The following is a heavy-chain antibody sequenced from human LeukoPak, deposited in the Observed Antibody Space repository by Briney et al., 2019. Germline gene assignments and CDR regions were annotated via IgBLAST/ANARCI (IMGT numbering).Heavy chain of an antibody. V-gene: IGHV3-21*01. CDR3: TRGVQPGWYFDY. J-gene: IGHJ4*02. CDR2: ISDISDYI. D-gene: IGHD6-19*01. CDR1: GFTFSSYS. Sequence: PGGSLRLSCAASGFTFSSYSMNWVRQAPGKGLEWVSSISDISDYIYYADSVKGRFTISRDNAKNSLYLQMNSLRAEDTAVYYCTRGVQPGWYFDYWGQGTLVTVSS.